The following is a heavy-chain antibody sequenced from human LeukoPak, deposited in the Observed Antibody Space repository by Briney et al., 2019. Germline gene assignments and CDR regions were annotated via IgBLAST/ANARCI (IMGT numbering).Heavy chain of an antibody. CDR3: AKTYDSSGYYDY. CDR2: ISGSGGST. V-gene: IGHV3-23*01. CDR1: GFTFSSYA. Sequence: PGGSLRLSCAASGFTFSSYAMSWVRQAPGKGLEWVSAISGSGGSTYYADSVKGRFTISRGNSKNTLYLQMNSLRAEDTAVYYCAKTYDSSGYYDYWGQGTLVTVSS. J-gene: IGHJ4*02. D-gene: IGHD3-22*01.